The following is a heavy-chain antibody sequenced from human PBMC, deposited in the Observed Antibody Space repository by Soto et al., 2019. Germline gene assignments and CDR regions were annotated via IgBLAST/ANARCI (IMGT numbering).Heavy chain of an antibody. CDR2: INAGNGNT. V-gene: IGHV1-3*01. Sequence: SVKVSCKASGYTFTSYAMHWVRQAPGQRLEWMGWINAGNGNTKYSQRFQGRVTITRDTSASTAYMELSSLRSEDTAVYYCAIGKWELAHFDYWGQGTLVTVSP. J-gene: IGHJ4*02. D-gene: IGHD1-26*01. CDR3: AIGKWELAHFDY. CDR1: GYTFTSYA.